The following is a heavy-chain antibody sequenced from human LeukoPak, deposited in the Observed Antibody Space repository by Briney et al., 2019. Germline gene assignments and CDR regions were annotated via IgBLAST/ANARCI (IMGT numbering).Heavy chain of an antibody. J-gene: IGHJ6*02. Sequence: GGSLRLSCAASGFTVSSNYMSWVRQAPGKGLEWVSVIYSGGSTYYADSVKGRFTISRDNSKNTLYLQMNSLRAEDTAVYYCTKDTAMVIGYYYYGMDVWGQGTTVTVSS. CDR3: TKDTAMVIGYYYYGMDV. CDR1: GFTVSSNY. V-gene: IGHV3-53*03. CDR2: IYSGGST. D-gene: IGHD5-18*01.